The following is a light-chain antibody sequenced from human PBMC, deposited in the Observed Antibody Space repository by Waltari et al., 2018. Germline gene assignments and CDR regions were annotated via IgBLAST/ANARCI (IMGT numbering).Light chain of an antibody. Sequence: SSELTQDPAVSVALGQTVKMTCQGDSLRTSYASWYQQKPGQAPVLVLFGYNKRPSVSPARFSGYNSGTTSSLTITGAQAEDEADYYCHSRDSSASHVVFGGGTKLTVL. CDR1: SLRTSY. CDR3: HSRDSSASHVV. V-gene: IGLV3-19*01. J-gene: IGLJ2*01. CDR2: GYN.